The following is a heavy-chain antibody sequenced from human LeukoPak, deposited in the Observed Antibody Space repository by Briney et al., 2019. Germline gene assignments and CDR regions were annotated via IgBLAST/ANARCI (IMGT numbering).Heavy chain of an antibody. Sequence: SETLSLTCTVSGGSISSYYWSWIRQPPGKGLEWIGYIYYSGSTNYNPSLKSRVTISVDTSKNQFSLKLSSVTAADTAVYYCVRQMVRGPYYMDVWGKGTTVTVSS. J-gene: IGHJ6*03. D-gene: IGHD3-10*01. CDR3: VRQMVRGPYYMDV. CDR2: IYYSGST. V-gene: IGHV4-59*08. CDR1: GGSISSYY.